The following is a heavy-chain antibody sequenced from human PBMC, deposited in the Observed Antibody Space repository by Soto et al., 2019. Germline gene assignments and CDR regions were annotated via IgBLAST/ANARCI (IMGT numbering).Heavy chain of an antibody. V-gene: IGHV3-23*01. CDR1: GFTGSSNY. CDR2: ISGSGGST. J-gene: IGHJ4*02. D-gene: IGHD3-10*01. CDR3: AKDPTITMVRGVAFDY. Sequence: GGSLRLSCAASGFTGSSNYKTWVRQAPGKGLEWVSAISGSGGSTYYADSVKGRFTISRDNSKNTLYLQMNSLRAEDTAIYYCAKDPTITMVRGVAFDYWGQGTLVTVS.